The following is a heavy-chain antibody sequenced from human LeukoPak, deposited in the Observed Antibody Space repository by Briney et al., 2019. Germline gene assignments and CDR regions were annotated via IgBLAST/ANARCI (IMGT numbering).Heavy chain of an antibody. CDR2: INPSGGST. CDR1: GYTFTSYY. J-gene: IGHJ3*02. Sequence: ASVKVSCKASGYTFTSYYMHWVRQAPGQGLEWMGIINPSGGSTSYAQKFQGRVTMTRDTSTSTVYMELSSLRSEDTAVYYCARVPMIVVAQTQEDDAFDIWGQGTMVTVSS. D-gene: IGHD3-22*01. CDR3: ARVPMIVVAQTQEDDAFDI. V-gene: IGHV1-46*01.